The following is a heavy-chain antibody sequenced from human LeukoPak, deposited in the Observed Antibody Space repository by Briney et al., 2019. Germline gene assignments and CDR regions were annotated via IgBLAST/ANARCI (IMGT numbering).Heavy chain of an antibody. D-gene: IGHD6-6*01. CDR2: IYYSGST. J-gene: IGHJ4*02. V-gene: IGHV4-39*01. Sequence: SETLSLTCTVSGGSISSSSYYWGWIRQPPGKGLEWIGSIYYSGSTYYNPSLKSRVTISVDTSKNQFSLKLSSVTAADTAVYYCATHKIGQLEYYFDYWGQGTLVTVSS. CDR3: ATHKIGQLEYYFDY. CDR1: GGSISSSSYY.